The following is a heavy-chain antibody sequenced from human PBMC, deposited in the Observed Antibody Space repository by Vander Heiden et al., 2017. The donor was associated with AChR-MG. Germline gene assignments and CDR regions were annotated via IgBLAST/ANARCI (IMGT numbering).Heavy chain of an antibody. CDR3: ARTRPSYDYIWGSYRYTGWFDP. CDR2: IFSNDEK. D-gene: IGHD3-16*02. CDR1: GFSLINARTC. V-gene: IGHV2-26*01. Sequence: QVTLKESGPLLVKPTETLTLTFTVSGFSLINARTCVSCVRQPQGKALEWLAHIFSNDEKSYSTSLKSRVTISKDTSKSKVVLTMTNMDPVDTATYYCARTRPSYDYIWGSYRYTGWFDPWGQGTLVTVSS. J-gene: IGHJ5*02.